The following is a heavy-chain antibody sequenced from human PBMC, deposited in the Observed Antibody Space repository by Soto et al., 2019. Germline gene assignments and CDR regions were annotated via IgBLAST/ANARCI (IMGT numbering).Heavy chain of an antibody. CDR1: GFTFSSYE. J-gene: IGHJ4*02. CDR2: ISSSGRAI. Sequence: EVQLVESGGGLVQPGGSLRLSCAASGFTFSSYEMNWVRQAPGKGLERVSYISSSGRAIYYPDSVKGRFTISRDNAKNSLYLQMTSLRAEDTAVYYCARSGYNWNDGARGYFDYWGQGTLVTVSS. D-gene: IGHD1-20*01. CDR3: ARSGYNWNDGARGYFDY. V-gene: IGHV3-48*03.